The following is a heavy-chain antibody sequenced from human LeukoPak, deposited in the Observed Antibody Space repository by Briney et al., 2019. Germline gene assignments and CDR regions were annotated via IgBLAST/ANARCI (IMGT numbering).Heavy chain of an antibody. CDR3: ARDSYNYGSGSFDY. J-gene: IGHJ4*02. D-gene: IGHD5-18*01. CDR2: ISYSGST. V-gene: IGHV4-59*01. Sequence: SETLSLTCTVSRGSISNYYWTWIRQPPGKGLEWIGYISYSGSTNYNPSLKSRVTISVDTSKNQFSLKLSSVTAADTAVYYCARDSYNYGSGSFDYWGQGTLVTVSS. CDR1: RGSISNYY.